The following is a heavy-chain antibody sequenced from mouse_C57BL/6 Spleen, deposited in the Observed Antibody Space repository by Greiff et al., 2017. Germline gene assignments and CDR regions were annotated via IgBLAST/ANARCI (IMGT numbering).Heavy chain of an antibody. CDR2: INPGSGGT. D-gene: IGHD2-4*01. CDR1: GYAFTNYL. J-gene: IGHJ3*01. CDR3: ARDYDYDSAWFAY. Sequence: QVQLQQSGAELVRPGTSVKVSCKASGYAFTNYLLEWVKQRPGQGLEWIGVINPGSGGTNYNEKFKGKATLTADKSSSTAYMQLSSLTSEDSAVYFCARDYDYDSAWFAYWGQGTLVTVSA. V-gene: IGHV1-54*01.